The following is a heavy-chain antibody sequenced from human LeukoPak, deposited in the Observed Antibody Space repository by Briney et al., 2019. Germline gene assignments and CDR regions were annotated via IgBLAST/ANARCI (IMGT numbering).Heavy chain of an antibody. CDR1: GFTFSTYA. J-gene: IGHJ4*02. V-gene: IGHV3-23*01. Sequence: PGGSLRHSCAAPGFTFSTYAMSSVRRTPGKVVGRVAALTNSDGSCGVTSYEDSQKHRYILSRDIPGSALSLQLSSLRAYDTAVYYGAKAMSTDHYDSRGLYRVDFDSWGQGTLVTVSS. D-gene: IGHD3-22*01. CDR2: LTNSDGSCGVT. CDR3: AKAMSTDHYDSRGLYRVDFDS.